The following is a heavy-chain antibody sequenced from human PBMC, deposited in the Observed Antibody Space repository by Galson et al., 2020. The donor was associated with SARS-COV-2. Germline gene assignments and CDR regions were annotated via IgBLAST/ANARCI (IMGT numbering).Heavy chain of an antibody. CDR1: GGSISSSSYY. CDR3: ARRSYYDSSGYYSFVVDP. Sequence: SETLSLTCTVSGGSISSSSYYWGWIRQPPGKGLEWIGSIYYSGSTYYNPSLKSRVTISVDTSKNQFSLKLSSVTAADTAVYYCARRSYYDSSGYYSFVVDPWCQGTLVTVSS. V-gene: IGHV4-39*01. D-gene: IGHD3-22*01. CDR2: IYYSGST. J-gene: IGHJ5*02.